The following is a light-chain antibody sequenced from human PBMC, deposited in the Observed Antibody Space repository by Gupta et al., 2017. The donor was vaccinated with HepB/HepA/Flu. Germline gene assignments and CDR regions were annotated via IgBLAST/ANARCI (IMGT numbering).Light chain of an antibody. CDR3: QQYKTYPWT. V-gene: IGKV1-5*03. CDR2: KTS. CDR1: QNPGYW. J-gene: IGKJ1*01. Sequence: DIQMTESSSTLSASVGDRVTITCRASQNPGYWLAWFQQKPCKAPNLLLSKTSTLESGVPSRFSGSGSWTAFTLTIISRLPADFATYYCQQYKTYPWTFGQGTRVEIK.